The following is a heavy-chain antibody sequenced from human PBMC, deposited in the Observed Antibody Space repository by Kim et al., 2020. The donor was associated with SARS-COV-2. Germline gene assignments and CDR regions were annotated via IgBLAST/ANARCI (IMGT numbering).Heavy chain of an antibody. D-gene: IGHD2-21*02. CDR3: ARARHIVVVTAIV. J-gene: IGHJ4*02. V-gene: IGHV3-11*05. CDR2: ISSSSSYT. CDR1: GFTFSDYY. Sequence: GGSLRLSCAASGFTFSDYYMSWIRQAPGKGLEWVSYISSSSSYTNYADSVKGRFTISRDNAKNSLYLQMNSLRAEDTAVYYCARARHIVVVTAIVWGQGTLVTVSS.